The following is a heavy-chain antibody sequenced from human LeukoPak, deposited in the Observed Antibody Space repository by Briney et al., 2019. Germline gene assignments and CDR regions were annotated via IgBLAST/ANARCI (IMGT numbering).Heavy chain of an antibody. CDR1: GFTFSSYA. CDR2: ISGSGGST. Sequence: GGSLRLSCAASGFTFSSYAMSWVRQAPGKGLEWVSAISGSGGSTYYADSVKGRFTISRDNSKNTLYLQMNSLRADDTAVYYCARALGTSYYYGMDVWGQGTTVTVSS. CDR3: ARALGTSYYYGMDV. V-gene: IGHV3-23*01. J-gene: IGHJ6*02. D-gene: IGHD1-7*01.